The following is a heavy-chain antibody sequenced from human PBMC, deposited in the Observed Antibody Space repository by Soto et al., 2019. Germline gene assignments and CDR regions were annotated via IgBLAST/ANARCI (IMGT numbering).Heavy chain of an antibody. J-gene: IGHJ6*02. D-gene: IGHD2-15*01. V-gene: IGHV3-48*03. CDR1: GFTFSDYE. Sequence: PGGSLRLSCAISGFTFSDYEMNWVRQAPGKGLEWVSYIRGSGLTIYYADSVKGRFTISRDNAKDSLYLQMNSLRAEDTAVYYCARDPEYCSGGICYPDYYYGMDVWGQGTTVTVSS. CDR3: ARDPEYCSGGICYPDYYYGMDV. CDR2: IRGSGLTI.